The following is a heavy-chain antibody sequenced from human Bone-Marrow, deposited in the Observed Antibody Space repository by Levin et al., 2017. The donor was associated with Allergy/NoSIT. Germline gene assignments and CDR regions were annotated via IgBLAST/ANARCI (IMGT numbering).Heavy chain of an antibody. CDR2: IWYDGSNK. D-gene: IGHD1-1*01. V-gene: IGHV3-33*01. CDR1: GFTFSSYG. J-gene: IGHJ3*02. Sequence: GGSLRLSCAASGFTFSSYGMHWVRQAPGKGLEWVAVIWYDGSNKYYADSVKGRFTISRDNSKNTLYLQMNSLRAEDTAVYYCARGNEGDPDAFDIWGQGTMVTVSS. CDR3: ARGNEGDPDAFDI.